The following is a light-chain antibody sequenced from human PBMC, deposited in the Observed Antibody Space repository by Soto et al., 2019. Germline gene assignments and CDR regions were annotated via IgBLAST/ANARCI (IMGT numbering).Light chain of an antibody. CDR1: QSVSSR. V-gene: IGKV3-20*01. J-gene: IGKJ5*01. CDR3: QHYVERSPIT. Sequence: EIVLTQSPATLSLSPGERATLSCRASQSVSSRLAWYQQKPGQAPRLLISGASSRATGIPDRFSGSGSGTDFTLTISRLEPEDFALYYCQHYVERSPITLGQGTRLEIK. CDR2: GAS.